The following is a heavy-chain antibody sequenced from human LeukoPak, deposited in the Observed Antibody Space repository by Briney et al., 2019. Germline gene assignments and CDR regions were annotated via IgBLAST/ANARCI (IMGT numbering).Heavy chain of an antibody. V-gene: IGHV3-23*01. CDR2: ISGSGDTT. Sequence: GGSLRLSCAASGFTFSSYAMSWVRQAPGKGLEGVSGISGSGDTTKYADSVKGRFTIPRDNSKNTLYLQMNSLRADDTAVYYCAKEGRVAADTGDYLDYWGQGTLVTVSS. CDR1: GFTFSSYA. J-gene: IGHJ4*02. D-gene: IGHD6-13*01. CDR3: AKEGRVAADTGDYLDY.